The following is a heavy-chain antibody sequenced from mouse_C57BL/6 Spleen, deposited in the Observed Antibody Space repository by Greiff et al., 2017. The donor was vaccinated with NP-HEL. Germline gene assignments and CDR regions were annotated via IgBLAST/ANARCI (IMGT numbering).Heavy chain of an antibody. J-gene: IGHJ4*01. Sequence: FQLQQPGAELVKPGASVKMSCKASGYTFTSYWITWVKQRPGQGLEWIGDIYPGSGSTNYNEKFKSKATLTVDTSSSTAYMQLSSLTSEDSAVYYCARYEGLRHAMDYWGQGTSVTVSS. CDR2: IYPGSGST. V-gene: IGHV1-55*01. CDR3: ARYEGLRHAMDY. D-gene: IGHD2-2*01. CDR1: GYTFTSYW.